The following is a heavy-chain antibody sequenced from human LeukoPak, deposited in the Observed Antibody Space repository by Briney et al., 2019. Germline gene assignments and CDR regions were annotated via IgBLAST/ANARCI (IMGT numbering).Heavy chain of an antibody. D-gene: IGHD6-19*01. CDR3: AIPGIAVAGREDRPFDY. CDR1: GGSISSGSYY. V-gene: IGHV4-61*02. J-gene: IGHJ4*02. CDR2: IYTSGST. Sequence: PSETLSLTCTVSGGSISSGSYYWSWIRQPAGKGLEWIRRIYTSGSTNYNPSLKSRVTISVDTSKNQFSLKLSSVTAADTAVYYCAIPGIAVAGREDRPFDYWGQGTLVTVSS.